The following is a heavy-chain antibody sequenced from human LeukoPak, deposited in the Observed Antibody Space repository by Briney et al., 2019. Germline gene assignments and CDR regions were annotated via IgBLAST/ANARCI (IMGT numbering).Heavy chain of an antibody. CDR1: GGSISSYY. Sequence: KPSETLSLTCTVSGGSISSYYWSWIRQPPGKGLEWIGYIYYSGRTDYNPSLKSRVTISVDTSKHQFSMKLKSVTAADTAVYFCARGRWLPNAFDIWGQGTMVTVFS. CDR3: ARGRWLPNAFDI. V-gene: IGHV4-59*01. D-gene: IGHD5-24*01. J-gene: IGHJ3*02. CDR2: IYYSGRT.